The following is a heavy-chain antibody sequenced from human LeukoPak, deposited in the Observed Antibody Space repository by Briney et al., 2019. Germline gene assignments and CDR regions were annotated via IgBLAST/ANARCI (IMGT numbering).Heavy chain of an antibody. J-gene: IGHJ4*02. CDR2: IHHSGNT. D-gene: IGHD5-12*01. Sequence: PSETLSLTCAVSGGSITSGNWWTWVRQPPGKGLEWIGEIHHSGNTNYNPSLKSRVTISVDTSKNQFSLKLSSVTAADTAVYYCARVSGYDWESSYDYWGQGTLVTVSS. CDR3: ARVSGYDWESSYDY. V-gene: IGHV4-4*02. CDR1: GGSITSGNW.